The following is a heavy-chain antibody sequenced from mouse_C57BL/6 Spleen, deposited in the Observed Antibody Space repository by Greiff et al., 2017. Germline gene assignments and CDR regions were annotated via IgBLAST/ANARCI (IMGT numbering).Heavy chain of an antibody. Sequence: VQLQQSGPELVKPGASVKISCKASGYSFTGYYMNWVKQSPEKSLEWIGEINPSTGGTTYNQKLKAKVTLTVDKSSSTAYMQLKSLTSEDSAVYYCASYYYGSSHFDYWGQGTTLTVSS. CDR2: INPSTGGT. J-gene: IGHJ2*01. V-gene: IGHV1-42*01. CDR3: ASYYYGSSHFDY. CDR1: GYSFTGYY. D-gene: IGHD1-1*01.